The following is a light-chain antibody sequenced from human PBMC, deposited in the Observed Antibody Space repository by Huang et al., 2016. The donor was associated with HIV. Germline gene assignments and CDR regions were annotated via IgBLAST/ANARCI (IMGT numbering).Light chain of an antibody. CDR2: DAS. Sequence: QLTQSPSSLSASVGDRVTITCRASQGISNTLAWYQHKPGKAPKLLIYDASSLQTGAPSRFSGSGSGTDFTLTISSLQPEDCATYYCQQFNHYPLTFGGGTKVEIE. V-gene: IGKV1D-13*01. CDR3: QQFNHYPLT. CDR1: QGISNT. J-gene: IGKJ4*01.